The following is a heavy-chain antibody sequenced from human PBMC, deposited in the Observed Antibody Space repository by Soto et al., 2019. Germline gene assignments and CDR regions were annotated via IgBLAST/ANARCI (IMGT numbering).Heavy chain of an antibody. Sequence: QVQLQQSGAGLLKPSETLSLTCAAYCGSFSGYYWSWIRQPPGKGLEWIGEINHSGSTNYNPSLKSRVTMSVDTSKNQFSLKLSSVTAADTAVYYCARTSGFDCWGQGTLVTVSS. V-gene: IGHV4-34*01. CDR2: INHSGST. D-gene: IGHD6-6*01. J-gene: IGHJ4*02. CDR1: CGSFSGYY. CDR3: ARTSGFDC.